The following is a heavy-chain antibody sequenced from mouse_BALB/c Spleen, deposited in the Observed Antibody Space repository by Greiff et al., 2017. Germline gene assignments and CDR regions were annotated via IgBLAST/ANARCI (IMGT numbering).Heavy chain of an antibody. CDR3: ARMGGPYAMDY. CDR1: GYTFTDYA. CDR2: ISTYYGDA. V-gene: IGHV1S137*01. J-gene: IGHJ4*01. Sequence: QVQLQQSGAELVRPGVSVKISCKGSGYTFTDYAMHWVKQSHAKSLEWIGVISTYYGDASYNQKFKGKATMTVDKSSITAYMELARLTSEDSAIYYCARMGGPYAMDYWGQGTSVTVSS.